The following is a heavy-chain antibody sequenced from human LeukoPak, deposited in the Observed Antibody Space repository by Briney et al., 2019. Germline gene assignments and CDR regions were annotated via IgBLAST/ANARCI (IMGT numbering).Heavy chain of an antibody. J-gene: IGHJ4*02. Sequence: GASVKVSCKASGYTFTSYDINWVRQATGQGLEWMGWMNPNSGNTGYAQKFQGRVTMTRNTSISTAYMELSSLRSEDTAVYYCAKDRTPFNTAMVNGAFDYWGQGTLVTVSS. CDR1: GYTFTSYD. V-gene: IGHV1-8*01. CDR2: MNPNSGNT. CDR3: AKDRTPFNTAMVNGAFDY. D-gene: IGHD5-18*01.